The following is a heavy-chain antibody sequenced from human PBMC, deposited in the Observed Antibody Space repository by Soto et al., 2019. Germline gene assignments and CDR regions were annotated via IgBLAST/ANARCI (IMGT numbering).Heavy chain of an antibody. CDR1: GGSISSGGYS. Sequence: QLQLQESGSGLVKPSQTLSLTCAVSGGSISSGGYSWSWIRQPPGKGLEWIGYIYQSGCTYYNPSLKSRVTISVDRSKSQLSLKLSAVTAADTAVYYCARASTTVTTRDYWGQGTRVTVSS. CDR2: IYQSGCT. D-gene: IGHD4-17*01. J-gene: IGHJ4*02. V-gene: IGHV4-30-2*01. CDR3: ARASTTVTTRDY.